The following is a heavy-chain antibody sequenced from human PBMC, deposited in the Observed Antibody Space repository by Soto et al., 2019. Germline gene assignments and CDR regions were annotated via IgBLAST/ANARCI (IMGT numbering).Heavy chain of an antibody. Sequence: EVHLVESGGGLVKPGGSLRLSCAASGFTFRSFTMNWVRQAPGKGLELVSTISSNSAYIYYTDALRGRFTISRDNAKNSLHLQMNSLRAEDTAVYYCTRDASRDSSARGWFDPWGPGTLVTVSS. CDR3: TRDASRDSSARGWFDP. D-gene: IGHD6-13*01. CDR2: ISSNSAYI. J-gene: IGHJ5*02. CDR1: GFTFRSFT. V-gene: IGHV3-21*01.